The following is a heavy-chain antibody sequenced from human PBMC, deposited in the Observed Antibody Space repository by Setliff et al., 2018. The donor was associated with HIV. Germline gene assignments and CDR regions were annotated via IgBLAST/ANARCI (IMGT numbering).Heavy chain of an antibody. CDR3: ARDPYDTSENPYDP. CDR1: GYTFIDYY. CDR2: INTENGST. J-gene: IGHJ5*02. D-gene: IGHD3-16*01. V-gene: IGHV1-2*02. Sequence: ASVKVSCKASGYTFIDYYIHWVRQAPGRGLEWMGWINTENGSTEYAENFQGRVAMTRDTSMSTAYMELNRLTFDDTAVYYCARDPYDTSENPYDPWGQGTLVTVSS.